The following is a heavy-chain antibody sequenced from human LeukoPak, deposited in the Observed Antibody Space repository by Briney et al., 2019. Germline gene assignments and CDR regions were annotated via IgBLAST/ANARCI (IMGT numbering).Heavy chain of an antibody. V-gene: IGHV4-61*02. D-gene: IGHD3-9*01. CDR2: IDSSGNP. CDR3: AREIEILTGNNNFNY. CDR1: GGSISSGSYY. Sequence: PSETLSLTCTVSGGSISSGSYYWSWIRQPAGKGLEWIGRIDSSGNPNYNAYLKSRVTMSVDTSKNQFSLKLSSVTAADTAAYYCAREIEILTGNNNFNYWGQGTLVTVSS. J-gene: IGHJ4*02.